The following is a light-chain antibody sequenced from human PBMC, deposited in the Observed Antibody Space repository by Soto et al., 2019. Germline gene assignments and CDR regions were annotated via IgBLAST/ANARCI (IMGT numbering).Light chain of an antibody. CDR2: SAS. V-gene: IGKV1-9*01. CDR3: QQANIFPFT. CDR1: QGISNY. J-gene: IGKJ3*01. Sequence: IPLTQSPSSLSASVGDRVTITCRASQGISNYLAWYQQKPGKAPKLLIYSASTLQRGVSSRFSGSGSGADFTLMISSLQPEDVATYFCQQANIFPFTFGLGTKVEI.